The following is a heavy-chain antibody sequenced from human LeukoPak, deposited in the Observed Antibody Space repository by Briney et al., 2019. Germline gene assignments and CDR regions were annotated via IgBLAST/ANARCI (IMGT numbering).Heavy chain of an antibody. CDR2: ISYDGSNK. V-gene: IGHV3-30*04. D-gene: IGHD6-19*01. CDR3: ARLRAGPNWFDP. CDR1: GFTFSSYA. Sequence: GRSLRLSCAASGFTFSSYAMHWVRQAPGKGLEWVAVISYDGSNKYYADSVKGRFTISRDNSKNTLYLQMNSLRVEDTAVYYCARLRAGPNWFDPWGQGTLVTVSS. J-gene: IGHJ5*02.